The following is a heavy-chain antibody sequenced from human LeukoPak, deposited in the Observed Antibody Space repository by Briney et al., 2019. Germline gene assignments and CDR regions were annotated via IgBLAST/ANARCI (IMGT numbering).Heavy chain of an antibody. V-gene: IGHV3-21*01. J-gene: IGHJ4*02. D-gene: IGHD5-24*01. CDR1: GFTCSSYS. CDR3: ARDGRWQRDGYNSPDY. Sequence: PGGYLRLSCVASGFTCSSYSMNWVRQAPGKGLEWVSSISSSSTYIYYTDSMKGRFTISRDNAKNSLYLQMNSLRAEDTAVYYCARDGRWQRDGYNSPDYWGQGTLVTVSS. CDR2: ISSSSTYI.